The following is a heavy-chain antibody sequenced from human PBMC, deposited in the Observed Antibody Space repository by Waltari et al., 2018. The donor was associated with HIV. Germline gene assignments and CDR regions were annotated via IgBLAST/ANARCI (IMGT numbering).Heavy chain of an antibody. Sequence: QVQLVESGGGVVQPGRSLRLSCAWSGYTFSNLGIHWLRQAPGKGLEWVAVLSYDGSDKYYADSVRGRFTISRDNSKNTLYLQMNNLRAEDTAVYFCARRGVLTYYYTMDVWGQGTTVTVSS. V-gene: IGHV3-33*05. D-gene: IGHD3-10*01. J-gene: IGHJ6*02. CDR1: GYTFSNLG. CDR2: LSYDGSDK. CDR3: ARRGVLTYYYTMDV.